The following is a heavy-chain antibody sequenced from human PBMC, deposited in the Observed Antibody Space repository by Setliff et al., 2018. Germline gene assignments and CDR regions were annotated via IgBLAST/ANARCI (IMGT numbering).Heavy chain of an antibody. J-gene: IGHJ6*02. Sequence: SETLSLTCAFSGGSISIHFWGWIRQPPGKGLEWIGHIYYSGSTNYNSSLKSRVTISMDTSKNQLSLKLRYVTASDTAVYYRARDLGVCSSWYGGYYYYGVDVWGQGTTVTVSS. CDR3: ARDLGVCSSWYGGYYYYGVDV. CDR2: IYYSGST. D-gene: IGHD6-13*01. V-gene: IGHV4-59*11. CDR1: GGSISIHF.